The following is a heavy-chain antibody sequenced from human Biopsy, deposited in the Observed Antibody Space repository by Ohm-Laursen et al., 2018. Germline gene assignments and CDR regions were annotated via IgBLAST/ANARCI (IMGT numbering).Heavy chain of an antibody. V-gene: IGHV4-4*09. D-gene: IGHD2-15*01. CDR1: GVSITAYY. CDR2: IHHSGST. CDR3: ARMDCSGGSCHYYSCGMDV. Sequence: PSETLSLTCTVSGVSITAYYWSWIRQPPGKGLECIGNIHHSGSTNYNPSLKSRLTISVDTSKNQFSLKLSSVTAADTAVYYCARMDCSGGSCHYYSCGMDVWGQGTTVTVSS. J-gene: IGHJ6*02.